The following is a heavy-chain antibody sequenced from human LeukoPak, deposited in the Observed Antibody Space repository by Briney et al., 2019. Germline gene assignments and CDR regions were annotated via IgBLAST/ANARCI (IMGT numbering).Heavy chain of an antibody. CDR2: IYYSGST. D-gene: IGHD3-3*01. CDR3: ARRGEWLLSNWFDP. J-gene: IGHJ5*02. Sequence: SETLSLTCTVSGGSISSYYWSWIRQPPGKGLEWIGYIYYSGSTNYNPSLKSRVTISVDTSKSQFSLKLSSVTAADTAVYYCARRGEWLLSNWFDPWGQGTLVTVSS. V-gene: IGHV4-59*01. CDR1: GGSISSYY.